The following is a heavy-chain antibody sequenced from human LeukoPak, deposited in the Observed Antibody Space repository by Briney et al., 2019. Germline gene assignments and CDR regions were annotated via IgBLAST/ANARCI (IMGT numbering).Heavy chain of an antibody. CDR3: ASPNYGGNSNWFDP. Sequence: PGGSLRLSCAASGFTFDDYPMHWVRQAPGKGLEWVSGVSWNSGSLGYADSVKGRFTISRDNAKNSLYLQMNSLRAEDTAVYYCASPNYGGNSNWFDPWGQGTLVTVSS. V-gene: IGHV3-9*01. J-gene: IGHJ5*02. CDR2: VSWNSGSL. CDR1: GFTFDDYP. D-gene: IGHD4-23*01.